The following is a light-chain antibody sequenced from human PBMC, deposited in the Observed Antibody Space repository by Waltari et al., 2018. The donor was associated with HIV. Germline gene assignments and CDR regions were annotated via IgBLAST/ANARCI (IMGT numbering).Light chain of an antibody. CDR2: EVY. Sequence: QSALTQTASVSGSPGQSITISCTGTSSDVGGYDHVSRYQQHPGKAPKLVIYEVYNRPSGISHRFSGSKSGNTASLTISGLQAEDEADYFCSSYTSSNTLVFGGGTKVTVL. J-gene: IGLJ2*01. CDR3: SSYTSSNTLV. V-gene: IGLV2-14*01. CDR1: SSDVGGYDH.